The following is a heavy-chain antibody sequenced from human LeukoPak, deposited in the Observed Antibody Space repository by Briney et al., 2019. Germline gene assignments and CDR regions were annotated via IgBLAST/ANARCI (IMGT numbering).Heavy chain of an antibody. D-gene: IGHD4-17*01. V-gene: IGHV3-23*01. CDR2: ISGSGGST. CDR1: GFTFSSYA. Sequence: GGSLRLSCAASGFTFSSYAMSWVRQAPGKGLEWVSAISGSGGSTYYADSVKGRFTISRDNSKNTLYLQMNSLRAEDTAVYYCAKTGDDYGDYLGAYWGQGTLVTVSS. J-gene: IGHJ4*02. CDR3: AKTGDDYGDYLGAY.